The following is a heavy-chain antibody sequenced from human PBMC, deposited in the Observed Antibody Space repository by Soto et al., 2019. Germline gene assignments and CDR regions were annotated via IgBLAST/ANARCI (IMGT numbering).Heavy chain of an antibody. D-gene: IGHD6-13*01. CDR1: GGSISSYY. CDR2: IYYSGST. V-gene: IGHV4-59*01. Sequence: QVQLQESGPGLVKPSETLSLTCTVSGGSISSYYWSWIRQPPGKGLEWIGYIYYSGSTNYNPSLKGRVTISVDTSKNQFSLKLSSVTAADTAVYYCARTSRRAADFDYWGQGTLVTVSS. CDR3: ARTSRRAADFDY. J-gene: IGHJ4*02.